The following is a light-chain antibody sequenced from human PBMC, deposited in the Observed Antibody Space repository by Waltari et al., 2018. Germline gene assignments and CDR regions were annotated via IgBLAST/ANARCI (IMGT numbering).Light chain of an antibody. CDR3: MQGLQSPFT. V-gene: IGKV2-28*01. CDR1: ETLLHTNGHNY. J-gene: IGKJ4*01. CDR2: LGS. Sequence: IVMTQSPLSLAVTLGEPASISCRSSETLLHTNGHNYLHWYLQKPGQPPHLLIYLGSNRASGVPDRFSGSGSGTYFTLEINAVEAEDVGVFYCMQGLQSPFTFGGGTKVGIK.